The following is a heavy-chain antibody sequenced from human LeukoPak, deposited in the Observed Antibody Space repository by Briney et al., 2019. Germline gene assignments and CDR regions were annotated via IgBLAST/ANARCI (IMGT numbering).Heavy chain of an antibody. J-gene: IGHJ4*02. V-gene: IGHV3-21*01. D-gene: IGHD3-22*01. CDR2: TSSSSSYI. CDR3: ARMAGTDDYYDSSYPSDY. CDR1: GFTFSSYS. Sequence: GGSLRLSCAASGFTFSSYSMNWVRQAPGKGLEWVSSTSSSSSYIYYADSVKGRFTISRDNAKNSLYLQMNSLRAEDTAVYYCARMAGTDDYYDSSYPSDYWGQGTLVTVSS.